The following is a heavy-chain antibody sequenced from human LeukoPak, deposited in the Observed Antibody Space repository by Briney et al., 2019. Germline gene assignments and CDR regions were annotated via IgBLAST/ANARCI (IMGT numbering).Heavy chain of an antibody. V-gene: IGHV5-51*01. CDR1: GXSFTTYC. Sequence: GESLKISFTASGXSFTTYCIGWVRQMPGKGLEWMGIIYPGDSDTRYSPSFQGQVTISADKSISTAYLQWSSLKASDTAIYHCARWVTADRGKKDAFDIWGQGTMVTVSS. CDR2: IYPGDSDT. D-gene: IGHD2-21*02. J-gene: IGHJ3*02. CDR3: ARWVTADRGKKDAFDI.